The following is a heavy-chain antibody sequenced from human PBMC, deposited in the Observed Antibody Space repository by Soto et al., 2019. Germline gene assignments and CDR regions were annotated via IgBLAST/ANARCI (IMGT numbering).Heavy chain of an antibody. CDR2: IIPILGIA. CDR3: ARGVATTPWEGYFDL. V-gene: IGHV1-69*02. D-gene: IGHD5-12*01. Sequence: QVQLVQSGAEVKKPGSSVKVSCKASGGTFSSYTISWVRQAPGQGLEWMGRIIPILGIANYAQKFQGRVTINADKSTSTAYMELSSLRSEDTAVYYCARGVATTPWEGYFDLWGRGTLVTVSS. CDR1: GGTFSSYT. J-gene: IGHJ2*01.